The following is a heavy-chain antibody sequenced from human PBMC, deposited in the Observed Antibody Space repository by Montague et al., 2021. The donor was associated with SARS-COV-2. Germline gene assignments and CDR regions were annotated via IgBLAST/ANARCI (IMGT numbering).Heavy chain of an antibody. CDR3: ARGIYGPDAFDF. J-gene: IGHJ3*01. D-gene: IGHD3-10*01. V-gene: IGHV4-61*01. CDR1: GGSISSGTYY. Sequence: SETLSLTCTVSGGSISSGTYYWSWIRQPPGKGLEWIGYIYYSGSTNYNPSLKSRVTISLDTSKNQFSLKLNSVTAADTAVYYCARGIYGPDAFDFWGQGTMVTVSS. CDR2: IYYSGST.